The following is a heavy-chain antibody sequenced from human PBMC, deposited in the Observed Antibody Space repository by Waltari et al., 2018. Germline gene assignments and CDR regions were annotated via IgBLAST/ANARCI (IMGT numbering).Heavy chain of an antibody. CDR1: GFTFSSYA. CDR2: ISGSGGST. D-gene: IGHD2-21*02. J-gene: IGHJ4*02. CDR3: ADLRVLNGGNFYGY. Sequence: EVQLLESGGGLVQPGGSLRLSCAASGFTFSSYAMRWVRQAPGKGLEWVSAISGSGGSTYYADSVKGRFTISRDNSKNTLYLQMNSLRAEDTAVYYCADLRVLNGGNFYGYWGQGTLVTVSS. V-gene: IGHV3-23*01.